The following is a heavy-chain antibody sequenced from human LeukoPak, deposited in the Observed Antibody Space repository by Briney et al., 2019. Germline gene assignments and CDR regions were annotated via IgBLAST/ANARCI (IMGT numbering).Heavy chain of an antibody. CDR3: ARVSYYDFWSGYPTDY. Sequence: PGGSLRLSCAASGFTFSSYWMHWVRQAPGKGLMRVSRINSDGSSTSYADSVKGRFTISRDNAKNTLYLQMNSLRAEDTAVYYCARVSYYDFWSGYPTDYWGQGTLVTVSS. CDR2: INSDGSST. CDR1: GFTFSSYW. V-gene: IGHV3-74*01. J-gene: IGHJ4*02. D-gene: IGHD3-3*01.